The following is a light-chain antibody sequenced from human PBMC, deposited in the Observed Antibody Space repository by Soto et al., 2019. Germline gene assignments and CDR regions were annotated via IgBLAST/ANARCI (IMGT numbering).Light chain of an antibody. CDR3: QQYESYPMT. CDR2: KAS. Sequence: DSQMTQYPSTLSASVGDRVTITCRASQSISSWLAWYQQKPGRAPKLLISKASTLQSGVPVRFGGSGSGTEFTLTISSLQPDDFATYYCQQYESYPMTFCGWTKVEIK. CDR1: QSISSW. J-gene: IGKJ4*01. V-gene: IGKV1-5*03.